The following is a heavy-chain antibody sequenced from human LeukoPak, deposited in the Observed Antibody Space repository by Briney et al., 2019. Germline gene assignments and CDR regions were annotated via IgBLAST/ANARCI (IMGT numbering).Heavy chain of an antibody. Sequence: GGSLRLSCTVSGFTVSSNSMSWVRQAPGKGLEWVSFIYSGGNTHYSDSVKGRFTISRDNSKNTLYLQMNSLRADDTAVYYCARDIWLRRSDYWGQGTLVTVSS. CDR1: GFTVSSNS. CDR3: ARDIWLRRSDY. V-gene: IGHV3-53*01. D-gene: IGHD5-12*01. CDR2: IYSGGNT. J-gene: IGHJ4*02.